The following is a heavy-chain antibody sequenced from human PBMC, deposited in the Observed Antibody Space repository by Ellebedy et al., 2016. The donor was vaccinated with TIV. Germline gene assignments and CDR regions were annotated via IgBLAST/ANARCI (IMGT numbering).Heavy chain of an antibody. J-gene: IGHJ4*02. CDR3: ARDYRDSEVYFDY. D-gene: IGHD5-24*01. V-gene: IGHV1-18*04. Sequence: AASVKVSCKASGYTFTNYGISWVRQAPGQGLEWMGWVSAYNGDTNSAPKLQGRVTLTTDTLTRTAYMELRSLRSDNTAVYYCARDYRDSEVYFDYWGQGSLVTVSS. CDR2: VSAYNGDT. CDR1: GYTFTNYG.